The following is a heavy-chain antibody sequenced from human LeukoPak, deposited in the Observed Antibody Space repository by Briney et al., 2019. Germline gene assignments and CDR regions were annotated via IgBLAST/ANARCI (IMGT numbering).Heavy chain of an antibody. V-gene: IGHV4-34*01. D-gene: IGHD6-13*01. J-gene: IGHJ5*02. CDR1: GGSFSGYY. CDR2: INHSGST. Sequence: SETLSLTCAVYGGSFSGYYWSWIRQPPGKGLEWIGEINHSGSTNYNPSLKSRVTISVDTSKNQFSLKLSSVTAADTAVYYCARITPPYSSSWYWFDPWGQGTLVTVSS. CDR3: ARITPPYSSSWYWFDP.